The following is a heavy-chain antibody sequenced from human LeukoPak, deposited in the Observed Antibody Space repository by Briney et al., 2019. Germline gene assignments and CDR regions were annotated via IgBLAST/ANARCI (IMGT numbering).Heavy chain of an antibody. CDR1: GGSFSGYY. CDR2: INHSGST. Sequence: PSETLSLTCAVYGGSFSGYYWSWIRQPPGKGLEWIGEINHSGSTNYNPSLKSRVTISVDTSKNQFSLKLSSVTAADTAVYYCARAIAVAGSIYWGQGTLVTVSS. J-gene: IGHJ4*02. D-gene: IGHD6-19*01. V-gene: IGHV4-34*01. CDR3: ARAIAVAGSIY.